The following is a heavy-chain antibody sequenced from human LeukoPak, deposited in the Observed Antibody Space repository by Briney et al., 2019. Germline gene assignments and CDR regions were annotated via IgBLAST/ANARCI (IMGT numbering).Heavy chain of an antibody. CDR3: ARDQVGGGNGYYYYGMDV. CDR2: IIPILGIA. CDR1: GYTFTSYD. D-gene: IGHD4-23*01. Sequence: SVKVSRKASGYTFTSYDINWVRQAPGQGLEWMGRIIPILGIANYAQKFQGRVTITADKSTSTAYMELSSLRSEDTAVYYCARDQVGGGNGYYYYGMDVWGQGTTVTVSS. J-gene: IGHJ6*02. V-gene: IGHV1-69*04.